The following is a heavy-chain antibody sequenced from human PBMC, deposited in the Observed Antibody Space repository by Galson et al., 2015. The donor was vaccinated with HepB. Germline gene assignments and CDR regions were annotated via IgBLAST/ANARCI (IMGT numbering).Heavy chain of an antibody. J-gene: IGHJ4*02. CDR3: ARVGALPGIAVAGIDY. CDR2: ISAYNGNT. CDR1: GYTFTSYG. V-gene: IGHV1-18*01. Sequence: SVKVSCKASGYTFTSYGISWVRQAPGQGLEWMGWISAYNGNTNYAQKLQGRVTMTTDTSTSTAYMELRSLRSDDTAVYYCARVGALPGIAVAGIDYWGQGTLVTVSS. D-gene: IGHD6-19*01.